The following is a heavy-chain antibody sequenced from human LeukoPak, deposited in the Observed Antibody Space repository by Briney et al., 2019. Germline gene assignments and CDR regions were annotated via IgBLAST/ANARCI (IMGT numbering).Heavy chain of an antibody. V-gene: IGHV3-23*01. Sequence: GGSLRLSCEASGLTFSNYGMSWVRQAPRKGLQWVSAIAGDGTTTFYADSVKGRFTISRDNSKNMLYLQMSSLRAEDTAIYYCAKMQGYFDYWGQGTLVPVSS. J-gene: IGHJ4*02. CDR2: IAGDGTTT. CDR3: AKMQGYFDY. CDR1: GLTFSNYG.